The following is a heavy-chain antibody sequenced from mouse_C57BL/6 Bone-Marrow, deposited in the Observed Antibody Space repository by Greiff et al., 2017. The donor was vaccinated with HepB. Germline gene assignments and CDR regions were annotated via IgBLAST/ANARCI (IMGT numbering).Heavy chain of an antibody. D-gene: IGHD2-2*01. J-gene: IGHJ3*01. CDR3: ARIYYGYDWFAY. CDR1: GFSLTSYG. Sequence: VQLQQSGPGLVQPSQSLSITCTVSGFSLTSYGVHWVRQSPGKGLEWLGVIWSGGSTDYNAAFISRLSISKDNSKSQVFFKMNSLQADDTAIYYCARIYYGYDWFAYWGQGTLVTVSA. V-gene: IGHV2-2*01. CDR2: IWSGGST.